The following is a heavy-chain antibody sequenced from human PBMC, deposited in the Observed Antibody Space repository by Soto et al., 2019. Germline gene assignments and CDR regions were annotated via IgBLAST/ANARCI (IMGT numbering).Heavy chain of an antibody. V-gene: IGHV1-69*01. CDR2: IIPIFGTA. J-gene: IGHJ4*02. CDR3: ARSTSSLSRINYYFDY. Sequence: QVQLVQSGAEVKKPGSSVKVSCKASGGTFSSYAISWVRQAPGQGLEWMGGIIPIFGTANYAQKFQGRVTITADESTSTAYMELSSLRSEDTAVYYRARSTSSLSRINYYFDYWGQGTLVTVSS. D-gene: IGHD6-6*01. CDR1: GGTFSSYA.